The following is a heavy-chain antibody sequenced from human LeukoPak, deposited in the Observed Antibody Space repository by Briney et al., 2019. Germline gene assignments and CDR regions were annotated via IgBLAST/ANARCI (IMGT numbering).Heavy chain of an antibody. CDR2: ISYDGSNK. V-gene: IGHV3-30-3*01. CDR1: GFTFSSYA. D-gene: IGHD4-17*01. J-gene: IGHJ3*02. CDR3: ARDRDRINLIYYGDTRGGAFDI. Sequence: GGSLRLSCAASGFTFSSYAMHWVRQAPGKGLEWVAVISYDGSNKYYADSVKGRFTISRDNSKNTLYLQMNSLRAEDTAVYYCARDRDRINLIYYGDTRGGAFDIWGQGTMVTVSS.